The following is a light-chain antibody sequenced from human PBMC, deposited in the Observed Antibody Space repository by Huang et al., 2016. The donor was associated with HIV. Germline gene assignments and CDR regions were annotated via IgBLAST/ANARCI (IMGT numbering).Light chain of an antibody. CDR3: QQYNNWPWT. J-gene: IGKJ1*01. V-gene: IGKV3-15*01. CDR1: QYVSSN. Sequence: EIVMTQSPATLSVSPGERANLSCRASQYVSSNVAWYQRKPGQAPRLVIDGASTRATGIPARFSGSGSRTEFTLTISSLQSEDFAVYFCQQYNNWPWTFGQGTEVEIK. CDR2: GAS.